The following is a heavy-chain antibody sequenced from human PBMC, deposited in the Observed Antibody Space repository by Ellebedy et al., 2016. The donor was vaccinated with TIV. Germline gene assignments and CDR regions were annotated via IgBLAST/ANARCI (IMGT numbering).Heavy chain of an antibody. CDR2: IWYDGSNK. D-gene: IGHD5-12*01. CDR1: GFMFSNYG. Sequence: PGGSLRLSCAASGFMFSNYGMHWVRQAPGKGLEWVTVIWYDGSNKYYADSVKGRFTISRDNSQNTVYLQMNSLRAEDTAVYYCARDSTGYKFDYWGQGILVTVSS. J-gene: IGHJ4*02. CDR3: ARDSTGYKFDY. V-gene: IGHV3-33*01.